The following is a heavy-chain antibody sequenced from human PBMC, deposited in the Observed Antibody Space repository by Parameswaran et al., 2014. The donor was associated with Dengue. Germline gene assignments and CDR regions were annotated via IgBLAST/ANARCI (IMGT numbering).Heavy chain of an antibody. V-gene: IGHV5-10-1*01. Sequence: VRQMPGKGLEWMGTFDPSDSHTKYSPSFQGHVTISTDRSITTAYLQWSSLKASDTAMYYCVTGLAWDIWGQGTMVTVSS. J-gene: IGHJ3*02. CDR2: FDPSDSHT. CDR3: VTGLAWDI.